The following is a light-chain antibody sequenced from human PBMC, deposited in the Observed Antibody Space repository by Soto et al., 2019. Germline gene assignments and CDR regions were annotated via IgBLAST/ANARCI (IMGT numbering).Light chain of an antibody. CDR1: QSVRSK. V-gene: IGKV3-15*01. CDR2: DAS. CDR3: QQYDSWPPVYT. Sequence: ILMTQSPASLSVSPGERATLSCRASQSVRSKLAWFQQKAGHAPRLLIYDASTRATGIPARFSASGSGTEFTLTISSLQSEDFAVYYCQQYDSWPPVYTFGQGTKLEIK. J-gene: IGKJ2*01.